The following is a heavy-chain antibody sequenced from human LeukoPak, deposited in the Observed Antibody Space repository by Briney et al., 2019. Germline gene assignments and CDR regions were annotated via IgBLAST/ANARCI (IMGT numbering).Heavy chain of an antibody. J-gene: IGHJ4*02. CDR1: GYTFTGNY. Sequence: ASVKVSCRASGYTFTGNYIPWVRQAPGQGLEWVGWINAKDGRTNYAQRFQDRVTMTRDTSISTAYMDLSSLRSDDTAVYYCARVIGGSSGDFWGQGTLVTVSS. V-gene: IGHV1-2*02. CDR2: INAKDGRT. CDR3: ARVIGGSSGDF. D-gene: IGHD2-15*01.